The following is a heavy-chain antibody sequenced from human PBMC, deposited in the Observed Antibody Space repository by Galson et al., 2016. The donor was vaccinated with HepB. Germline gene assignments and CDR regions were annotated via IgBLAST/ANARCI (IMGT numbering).Heavy chain of an antibody. J-gene: IGHJ6*02. V-gene: IGHV3-21*01. D-gene: IGHD6-19*01. CDR3: ARVGWVYYYYGMDV. Sequence: SLRLSCAASGFTFSNYSMNWVRQAPGKRLELVSSISSSSSYIYYADSVRGRSTISRDNAKNSLYLQMNSLRAEDTAVYYCARVGWVYYYYGMDVWGQGTTVTVAS. CDR2: ISSSSSYI. CDR1: GFTFSNYS.